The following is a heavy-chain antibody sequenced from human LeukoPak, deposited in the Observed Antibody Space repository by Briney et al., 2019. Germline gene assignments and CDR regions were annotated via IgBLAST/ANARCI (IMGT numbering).Heavy chain of an antibody. D-gene: IGHD5-12*01. V-gene: IGHV4-34*01. J-gene: IGHJ5*02. CDR2: INHSGST. CDR3: ARGSGYGDWFDP. Sequence: SETLSLTCAVYGGSFSGYYWSWIRQPPGKGLEWIGEINHSGSTNYNPSLKSRVTISVDTSKNQSSLKLSSVTAADTAVYYCARGSGYGDWFDPWGQGTLVTASS. CDR1: GGSFSGYY.